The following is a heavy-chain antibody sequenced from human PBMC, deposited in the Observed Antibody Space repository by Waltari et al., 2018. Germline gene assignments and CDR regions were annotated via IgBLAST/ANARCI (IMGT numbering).Heavy chain of an antibody. CDR2: INHSGST. V-gene: IGHV4-34*01. J-gene: IGHJ4*02. Sequence: QVQLQQWGAGLLKPSETLSLPCAVYGGSFSGYYWSWIRQPPGKGLEWIGEINHSGSTNYNPSLKSRVTISVDTSKNQFSLKLSSVTAADTAVYYCARGSEGYSGYDLDYWGQGTLVTVSS. CDR1: GGSFSGYY. D-gene: IGHD5-12*01. CDR3: ARGSEGYSGYDLDY.